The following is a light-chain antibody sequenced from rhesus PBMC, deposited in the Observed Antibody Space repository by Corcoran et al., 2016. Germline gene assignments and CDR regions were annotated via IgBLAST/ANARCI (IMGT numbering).Light chain of an antibody. CDR2: EVT. CDR3: CSYAGSFTFYI. Sequence: QAALTQPHSVSGSPGQSVTISCTGTSSDIGGYNFVSWYQQHPGTAPKLLIYEVTKRPSGVSNRFSASKSGNTASLTISGLQAQDEADYHCCSYAGSFTFYIFGAGTRLTVI. V-gene: IGLV2-32*01. CDR1: SSDIGGYNF. J-gene: IGLJ1*01.